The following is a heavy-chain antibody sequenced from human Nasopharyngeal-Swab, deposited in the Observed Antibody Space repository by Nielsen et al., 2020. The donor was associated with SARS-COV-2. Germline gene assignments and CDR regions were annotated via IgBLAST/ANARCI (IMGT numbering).Heavy chain of an antibody. CDR1: GFTFSSYD. Sequence: GESLNISCAASGFTFSSYDMHWVRQATGKGLEWVSAIGTAGDTNYPGSVKGRFTISRENAKNSSYLQMNSLRSGDTAVYYCAREGLEQRVFDYWGQGTLVTVSS. CDR3: AREGLEQRVFDY. CDR2: IGTAGDT. V-gene: IGHV3-13*04. D-gene: IGHD1/OR15-1a*01. J-gene: IGHJ4*02.